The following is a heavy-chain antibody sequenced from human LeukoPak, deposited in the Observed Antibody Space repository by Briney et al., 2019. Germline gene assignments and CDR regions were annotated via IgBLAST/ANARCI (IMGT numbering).Heavy chain of an antibody. V-gene: IGHV4-59*01. CDR3: ARARESSGYYDY. CDR1: GGSISSYY. Sequence: SSETLSLTCTVSGGSISSYYWSWIRQPPGKGLEWIGYIYYSGSTNYNPSLKSRVTISVDTSKNQFSLKLSSVTAADTAVYYCARARESSGYYDYWGQGTLVTVSS. D-gene: IGHD3-22*01. J-gene: IGHJ4*02. CDR2: IYYSGST.